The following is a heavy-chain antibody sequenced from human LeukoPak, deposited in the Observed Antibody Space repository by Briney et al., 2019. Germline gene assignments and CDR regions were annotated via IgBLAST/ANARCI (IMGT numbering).Heavy chain of an antibody. Sequence: SETLSLTCTVSGGPISSYYWSWIRQPAGKGLEWIGRIYTSGSTNYNPSLKSRVTMSVDTSKNQFSLKLSSVTAADTAVYYCAREIAAGLQYNWFDPWGQGTLVTVSS. J-gene: IGHJ5*02. CDR3: AREIAAGLQYNWFDP. V-gene: IGHV4-4*07. CDR2: IYTSGST. D-gene: IGHD6-13*01. CDR1: GGPISSYY.